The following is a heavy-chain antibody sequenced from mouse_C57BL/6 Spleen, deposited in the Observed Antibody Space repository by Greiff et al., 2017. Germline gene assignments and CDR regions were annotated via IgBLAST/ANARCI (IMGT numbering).Heavy chain of an antibody. CDR2: ISSGSSTI. D-gene: IGHD1-1*01. CDR3: ARLLFDY. CDR1: GFTFSDYG. Sequence: EVKLMASGGGLVKPGGSLKLSCAASGFTFSDYGMHWVRQAPEKGLEWVAYISSGSSTIYYADTVKGRFTISRDNAKNTLFLQMTSLRSEDTAMYYCARLLFDYWGQGTTLTVSS. V-gene: IGHV5-17*01. J-gene: IGHJ2*01.